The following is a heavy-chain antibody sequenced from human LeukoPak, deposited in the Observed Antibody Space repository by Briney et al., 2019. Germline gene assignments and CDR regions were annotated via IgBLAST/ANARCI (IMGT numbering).Heavy chain of an antibody. J-gene: IGHJ4*02. CDR1: GFTFSSYE. CDR3: ARVRGYYDSSGPRDY. V-gene: IGHV3-48*03. D-gene: IGHD3-22*01. CDR2: ISRSGSTI. Sequence: PGGSLRLSCAASGFTFSSYEMNWVRQAPGKGLEWVSYISRSGSTIYYADSVKGRFTMSRDTAKNSLYLQMNSLRAEDTAVYYCARVRGYYDSSGPRDYWGQGTLVTVSS.